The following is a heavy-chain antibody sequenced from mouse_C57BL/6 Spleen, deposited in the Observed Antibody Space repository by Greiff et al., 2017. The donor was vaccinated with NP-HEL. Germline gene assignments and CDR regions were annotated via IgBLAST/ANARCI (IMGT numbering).Heavy chain of an antibody. CDR3: ARFYYYGSLYYFDY. D-gene: IGHD1-1*01. CDR2: IYPGDGDT. V-gene: IGHV1-82*01. J-gene: IGHJ2*01. Sequence: VQLVESGPELVKPGASVKISCKASGYAFSSSWMNWVKQRPGKGLEWIGRIYPGDGDTNYNGKFKGKATLTADKSSSTAYMQLSSLTSEDSAVYFCARFYYYGSLYYFDYWGQGTTLTVSS. CDR1: GYAFSSSW.